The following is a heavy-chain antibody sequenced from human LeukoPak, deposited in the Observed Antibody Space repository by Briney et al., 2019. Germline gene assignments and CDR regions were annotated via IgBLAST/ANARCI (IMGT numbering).Heavy chain of an antibody. V-gene: IGHV4-59*12. D-gene: IGHD6-13*01. Sequence: PSETLSLTCTVSGGSISSYYCSWIRQPPGKGLEWIGYIYYSGSTNYNSSLRSLVTISVDSSKNQFFLKLSSVTAADTAVYYCARRYSSSWYSGYFDYWGQGTLVTVSS. CDR1: GGSISSYY. CDR3: ARRYSSSWYSGYFDY. J-gene: IGHJ4*02. CDR2: IYYSGST.